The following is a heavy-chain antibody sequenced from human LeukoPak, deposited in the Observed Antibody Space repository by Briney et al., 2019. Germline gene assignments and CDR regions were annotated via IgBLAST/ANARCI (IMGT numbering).Heavy chain of an antibody. CDR2: ISSSTAYT. V-gene: IGHV3-21*06. J-gene: IGHJ4*02. CDR1: GFIFSTYS. Sequence: GGSLRLSCGASGFIFSTYSMTWVRQAPGKGLEWVASISSSTAYTSYADSVKGRFTISRDNAKNSLFLQMNSLRAEDTAVYYCARGLTMIVVVPDYWGQGTLVTVSS. CDR3: ARGLTMIVVVPDY. D-gene: IGHD3-22*01.